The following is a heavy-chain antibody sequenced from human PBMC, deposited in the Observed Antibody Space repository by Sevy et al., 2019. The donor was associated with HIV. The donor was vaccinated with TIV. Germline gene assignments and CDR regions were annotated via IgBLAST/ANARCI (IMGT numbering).Heavy chain of an antibody. CDR3: TRERPSMVRGVNAFDI. CDR1: GFTFGDYA. Sequence: GGSLRLSCTASGFTFGDYAMSWFRQAPGKGLEWVGFIRSKAYGGTTEYAGTVKGRFTISRDDSKSIAYLQMNSLKTEDTAVYYCTRERPSMVRGVNAFDIWGQGTMVTVSS. CDR2: IRSKAYGGTT. V-gene: IGHV3-49*03. J-gene: IGHJ3*02. D-gene: IGHD3-10*01.